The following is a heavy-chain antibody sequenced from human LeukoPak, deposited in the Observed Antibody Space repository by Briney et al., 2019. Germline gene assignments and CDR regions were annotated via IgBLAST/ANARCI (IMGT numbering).Heavy chain of an antibody. J-gene: IGHJ4*02. Sequence: GGSLRLSCAASGFTFSSYSMNWVRQAPGKGLEWVGFIRSKAYGGTTEYAASVKGRFTISRDDSKSIAYLQMNSLKTEDTAVYYCTFLIQLPGYWGQGTLVTVSS. CDR2: IRSKAYGGTT. CDR1: GFTFSSYS. V-gene: IGHV3-49*04. D-gene: IGHD5-18*01. CDR3: TFLIQLPGY.